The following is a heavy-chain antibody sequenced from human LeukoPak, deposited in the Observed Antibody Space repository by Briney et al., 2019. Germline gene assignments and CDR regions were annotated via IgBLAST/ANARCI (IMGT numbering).Heavy chain of an antibody. D-gene: IGHD1-26*01. CDR1: GFTFSVYD. V-gene: IGHV3-13*01. Sequence: GGSLRLSCAASGFTFSVYDMHWVRQATGKGLEWVPAIGSPGDTYYPGSVKGRFTISRENAKNSLYLQMNSLRDGDTAVYYCARDGGIVGATVWGQGTLVTVSS. CDR3: ARDGGIVGATV. CDR2: IGSPGDT. J-gene: IGHJ4*02.